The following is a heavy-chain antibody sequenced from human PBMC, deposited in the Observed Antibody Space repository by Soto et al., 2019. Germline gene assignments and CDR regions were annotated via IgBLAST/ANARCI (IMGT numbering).Heavy chain of an antibody. CDR3: ARKPNYYDSSGSHSFDP. D-gene: IGHD3-22*01. CDR2: ISYDGSNK. CDR1: GFTFSSSG. Sequence: PGGSMKLSCAASGFTFSSSGMHWARQAPGKGLEWVAVISYDGSNKYYADSVKGRYTISRDNAKSTLYLQMNSLRAEDTAVYYCARKPNYYDSSGSHSFDPWGQGTLVTVSS. J-gene: IGHJ5*02. V-gene: IGHV3-30*03.